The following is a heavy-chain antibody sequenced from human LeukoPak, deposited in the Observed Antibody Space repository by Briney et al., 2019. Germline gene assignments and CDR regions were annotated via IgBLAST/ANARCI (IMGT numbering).Heavy chain of an antibody. J-gene: IGHJ3*02. CDR3: ARGTTGTTFGGAFDI. CDR2: INPNTGGT. V-gene: IGHV1-2*06. D-gene: IGHD1-1*01. Sequence: ASVKVSCKASGYTFTGYYMNWVRQAPGQGLEWLGRINPNTGGTNFAQTFQGRVTMTRDTSITTAYMELSRLRSDDTAVYYCARGTTGTTFGGAFDIWGQGTMVTVSS. CDR1: GYTFTGYY.